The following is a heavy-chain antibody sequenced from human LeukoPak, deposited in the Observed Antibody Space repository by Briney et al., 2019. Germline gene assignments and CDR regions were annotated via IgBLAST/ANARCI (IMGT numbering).Heavy chain of an antibody. D-gene: IGHD2-8*01. J-gene: IGHJ5*02. CDR1: GYTFTSYD. CDR3: SKRAVSRKCNWFDP. V-gene: IGHV1-8*01. CDR2: MNPNSGNT. Sequence: ASVKVSCQASGYTFTSYDIHWVRQATGQGLEWMGWMNPNSGNTGYPQKFQGRVTMTRNTSISPAYMELGSLKSDDTAVYYFSKRAVSRKCNWFDPWGQGNPVTVS.